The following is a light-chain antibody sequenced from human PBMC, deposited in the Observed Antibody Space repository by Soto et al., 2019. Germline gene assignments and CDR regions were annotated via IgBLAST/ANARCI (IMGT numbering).Light chain of an antibody. CDR3: QQYNSYWT. CDR2: KAS. Sequence: DIQMTQSPSTLSASVGDRVTITCRASQSISSWLAWYQQKPGKAPKLLIYKASSLEIGVPSRFNGSGSGTEFTLTISSLQPDDFATYYCQQYNSYWTFGQGTKVEIK. V-gene: IGKV1-5*03. CDR1: QSISSW. J-gene: IGKJ1*01.